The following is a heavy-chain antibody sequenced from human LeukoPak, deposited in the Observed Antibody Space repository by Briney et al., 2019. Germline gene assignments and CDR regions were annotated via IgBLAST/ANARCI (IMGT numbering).Heavy chain of an antibody. D-gene: IGHD6-13*01. Sequence: GRSLRLSCAASGFTFSSYGMHWVRQAPGMGLVWVSRINSDGSSTTYADSVKGRFTISRDNAKNTLFLQMNSLRAEDTAVYYCARSIGSPTDYWGQGTLVTVSS. CDR1: GFTFSSYG. J-gene: IGHJ4*02. V-gene: IGHV3-74*03. CDR2: INSDGSST. CDR3: ARSIGSPTDY.